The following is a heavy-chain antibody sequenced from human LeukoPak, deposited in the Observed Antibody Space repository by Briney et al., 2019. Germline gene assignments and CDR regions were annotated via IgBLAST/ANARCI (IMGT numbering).Heavy chain of an antibody. CDR2: INHSGST. CDR3: ARDGPGYCSGGSCEPFDH. D-gene: IGHD2-15*01. Sequence: SETLSLTCAVYGGSFSGYYWSWLRQPPGKGLEWIGEINHSGSTNYNPPLKSRVTISVDTSKNQFSLKLSSVTAADTGVYYCARDGPGYCSGGSCEPFDHWGEGTLVTVSS. J-gene: IGHJ4*02. CDR1: GGSFSGYY. V-gene: IGHV4-34*01.